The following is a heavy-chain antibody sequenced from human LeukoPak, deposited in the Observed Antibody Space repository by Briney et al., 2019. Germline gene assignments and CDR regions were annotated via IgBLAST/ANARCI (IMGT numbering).Heavy chain of an antibody. J-gene: IGHJ5*02. V-gene: IGHV1-24*01. CDR2: FDPEDGET. CDR1: GYTLTELS. Sequence: GASVKVSCKVSGYTLTELSMHWVRQAPGKGLEWMGGFDPEDGETIYAQKFQGRVTMTTDTSTSTAYMELRSLRSDDTAVYYCARVSVPYYYDSSGYFNWFDPWGQGTLVTVSS. CDR3: ARVSVPYYYDSSGYFNWFDP. D-gene: IGHD3-22*01.